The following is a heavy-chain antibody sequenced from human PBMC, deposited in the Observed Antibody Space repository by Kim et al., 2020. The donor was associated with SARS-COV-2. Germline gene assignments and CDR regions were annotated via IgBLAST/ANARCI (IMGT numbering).Heavy chain of an antibody. V-gene: IGHV4-39*01. J-gene: IGHJ5*02. D-gene: IGHD3-10*01. CDR3: ARHAPYGELSWFDP. CDR2: IYYSGST. CDR1: GGSISSSSYY. Sequence: SETLSLTCTVSGGSISSSSYYWGWIRQPPGKGLEWIGSIYYSGSTYYNPSLKSRVTISVDTSKNQFSLKLSSVTAADTAVYYCARHAPYGELSWFDPWGQGTLVTVSS.